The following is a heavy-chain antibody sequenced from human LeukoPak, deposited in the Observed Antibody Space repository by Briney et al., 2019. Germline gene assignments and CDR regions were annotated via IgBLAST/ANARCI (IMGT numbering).Heavy chain of an antibody. Sequence: PSETLSLTCTVSGGSVTDYYWSWIRQSPGEGLEWIGYIYYTGTSYNPSLKSRVTISADTSKNQFSLKLISVTAADTAVHYCASRKLGNDYWGQGTLVTVSS. D-gene: IGHD7-27*01. CDR1: GGSVTDYY. CDR2: IYYTGT. J-gene: IGHJ4*02. CDR3: ASRKLGNDY. V-gene: IGHV4-59*02.